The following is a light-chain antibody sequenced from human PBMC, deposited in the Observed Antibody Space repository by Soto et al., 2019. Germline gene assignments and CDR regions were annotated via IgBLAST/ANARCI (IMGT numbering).Light chain of an antibody. CDR1: SSDVGGYKY. CDR3: SSYTRQSTYV. Sequence: QSALTQPASVSGSPGQSITISCTGTSSDVGGYKYVSWFQQYPGKVPKLIIYEVNDRPSGVSNRFSASKSGNTASLTISGLQAEEEADYYCSSYTRQSTYVFGTGTKVTVL. CDR2: EVN. V-gene: IGLV2-14*03. J-gene: IGLJ1*01.